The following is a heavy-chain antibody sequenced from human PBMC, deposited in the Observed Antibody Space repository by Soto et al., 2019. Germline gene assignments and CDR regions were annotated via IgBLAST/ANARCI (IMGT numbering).Heavy chain of an antibody. V-gene: IGHV1-46*01. D-gene: IGHD6-19*01. Sequence: QVQLEQSGAEVKKPGASMKVSCQASGYTFTSYYIHWVRQAPGQGLEWMGVSHVGPDTTMYAQKFQGRVTMTRDTSTSTVYMELSSLISEDTAVYFCARESSGTQYFDYWGQGTLVTGSS. J-gene: IGHJ4*02. CDR3: ARESSGTQYFDY. CDR2: SHVGPDTT. CDR1: GYTFTSYY.